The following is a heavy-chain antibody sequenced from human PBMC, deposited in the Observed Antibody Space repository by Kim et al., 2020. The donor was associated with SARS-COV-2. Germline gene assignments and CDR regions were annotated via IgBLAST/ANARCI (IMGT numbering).Heavy chain of an antibody. CDR2: ISGSGGST. J-gene: IGHJ4*02. V-gene: IGHV3-23*01. D-gene: IGHD3-22*01. CDR1: GFTFSSYA. CDR3: AKELGLRITMIVVVSGNFDY. Sequence: GGSLRLSCAASGFTFSSYAMSWVRQAPGKGLEWVSAISGSGGSTYYADSVKGRFTISRDNSKNTLYLQMNSLRAEDTAVYYCAKELGLRITMIVVVSGNFDYWGQGTLVTVSS.